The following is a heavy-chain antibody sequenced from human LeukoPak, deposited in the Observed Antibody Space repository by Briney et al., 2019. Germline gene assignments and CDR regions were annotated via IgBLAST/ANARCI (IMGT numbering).Heavy chain of an antibody. D-gene: IGHD6-13*01. CDR3: AGGRGEAAGLDH. V-gene: IGHV4-34*01. CDR1: GGGSFSDYS. CDR2: ITHATIL. J-gene: IGHJ4*02. Sequence: QTSETLSLTCAVSGGGSFSDYSWNWIRQSPGKGLEWVGEITHATILNYNPSLKGRVAISVDASKSQVSLKLDSMTAADTAMYYCAGGRGEAAGLDHWGQGTVVTVSS.